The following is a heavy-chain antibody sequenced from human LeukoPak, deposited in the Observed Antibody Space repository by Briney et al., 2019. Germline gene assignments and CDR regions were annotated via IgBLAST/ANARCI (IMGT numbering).Heavy chain of an antibody. CDR1: GSTFGDYA. V-gene: IGHV3-49*04. J-gene: IGHJ5*02. Sequence: PGRSLRLSCTGSGSTFGDYAMSWVRQAPGKGLECVGFIRSKTYGGTTEYAASVKHRFTISRDDSKSIAYLQMNSLRTEDTAVYYCTRNGRRVGVTQSGWFDPWGQGTLVTVS. D-gene: IGHD1-26*01. CDR3: TRNGRRVGVTQSGWFDP. CDR2: IRSKTYGGTT.